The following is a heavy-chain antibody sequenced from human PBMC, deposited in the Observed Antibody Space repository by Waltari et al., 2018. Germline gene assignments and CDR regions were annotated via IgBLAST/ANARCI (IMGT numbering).Heavy chain of an antibody. D-gene: IGHD6-19*01. CDR2: LSYDGSNK. CDR1: GFTFSSYA. CDR3: ARDSGSGWSLYYYYGMDV. Sequence: QVHLVESGGGVVQPGRSLRLSCAVSGFTFSSYAMHWVRQAPGKGLEWVDVLSYDGSNKYYADSVMGRFTISRDNSDNTLYLQMNSLRAEDTAVYYCARDSGSGWSLYYYYGMDVWGQGTTVTVSS. J-gene: IGHJ6*02. V-gene: IGHV3-30*01.